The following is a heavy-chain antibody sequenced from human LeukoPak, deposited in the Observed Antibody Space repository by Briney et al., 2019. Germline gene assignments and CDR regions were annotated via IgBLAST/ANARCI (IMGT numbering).Heavy chain of an antibody. CDR3: AKGILPYYYYGMDV. V-gene: IGHV3-30*18. J-gene: IGHJ6*04. CDR2: ISYDGSNK. CDR1: GFTFSSYG. Sequence: GGSLRLSCAASGFTFSSYGMHWVRQAPGKGLAWVAVISYDGSNKYYADSVKGRFTISRDNSKNTLYLQMNSLRAEDTAVYYCAKGILPYYYYGMDVWGKGTTVTVSS. D-gene: IGHD1-26*01.